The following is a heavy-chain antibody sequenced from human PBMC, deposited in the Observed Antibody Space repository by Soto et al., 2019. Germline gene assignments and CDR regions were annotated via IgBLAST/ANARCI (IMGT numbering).Heavy chain of an antibody. CDR3: ARGMRWSGSPRINWFDP. Sequence: PGGSLRLSCAASGFTFSSDEMNWVRQAPGKGLEWVSYISSSGSTIYYADSVKGRFTISRDNAKNSLYLQMNSLRAEDTAVYYCARGMRWSGSPRINWFDPWGQGTLVNVSS. D-gene: IGHD3-3*01. V-gene: IGHV3-48*03. CDR1: GFTFSSDE. CDR2: ISSSGSTI. J-gene: IGHJ5*02.